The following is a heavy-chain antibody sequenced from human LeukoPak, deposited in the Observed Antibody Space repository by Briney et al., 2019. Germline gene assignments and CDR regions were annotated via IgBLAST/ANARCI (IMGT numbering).Heavy chain of an antibody. CDR1: GYTFTSHG. CDR3: ARVWEDSYGSGRWAFDI. Sequence: ASVKVSCKASGYTFTSHGISWVRQAPGQGLEWMGWISTYNGNTNYAQKLQGRVSMTTDTSTSTAYMDLRSLRSDDTAVYYCARVWEDSYGSGRWAFDIWGQGTMVTVSS. V-gene: IGHV1-18*01. D-gene: IGHD5-18*01. J-gene: IGHJ3*02. CDR2: ISTYNGNT.